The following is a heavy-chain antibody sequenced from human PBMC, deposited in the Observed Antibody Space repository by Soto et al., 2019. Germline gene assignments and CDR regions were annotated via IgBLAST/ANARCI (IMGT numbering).Heavy chain of an antibody. Sequence: SETLSLTCTVSGDSISSGDYYWSWIRQPPGKGLEWIGCIYYSGNTYYNPSLKSRVTISVDTSKNQFSLKLASVTAADTAVYYCVRTNHFDYWGQGTLVT. CDR2: IYYSGNT. V-gene: IGHV4-30-4*02. CDR1: GDSISSGDYY. J-gene: IGHJ4*02. CDR3: VRTNHFDY.